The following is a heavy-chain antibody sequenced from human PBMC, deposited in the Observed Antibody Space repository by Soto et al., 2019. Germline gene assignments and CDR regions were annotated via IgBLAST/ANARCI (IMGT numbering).Heavy chain of an antibody. CDR3: AKLYDFWSGYYDYYYGMDV. J-gene: IGHJ6*02. Sequence: GGSLRLSCEASGFTFSSYAMSWVRQAPGKGLEWVSAISGSGGSTYYADPVKGRFTISSDNSKNTLYLQMNSLRAEDTAVYYCAKLYDFWSGYYDYYYGMDVWGQGTTVTVSS. V-gene: IGHV3-23*01. D-gene: IGHD3-3*01. CDR2: ISGSGGST. CDR1: GFTFSSYA.